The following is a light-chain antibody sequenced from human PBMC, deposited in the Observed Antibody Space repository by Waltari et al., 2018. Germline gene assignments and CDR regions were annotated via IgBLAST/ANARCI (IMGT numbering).Light chain of an antibody. Sequence: QTVVTQEPSFSVSPGGTVTLTCGLSSGSVSSAYFPSWYQQTPGQAPRMLIHSTTPPSCGVPDRFSGSILGNKAALTITGAQAEDESDYYCALYMGNGISVFGGGTRLTVL. J-gene: IGLJ3*02. V-gene: IGLV8-61*01. CDR2: STT. CDR1: SGSVSSAYF. CDR3: ALYMGNGISV.